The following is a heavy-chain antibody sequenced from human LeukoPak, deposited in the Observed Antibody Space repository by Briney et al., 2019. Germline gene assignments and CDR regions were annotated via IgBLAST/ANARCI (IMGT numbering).Heavy chain of an antibody. CDR3: ARGSYYDSSGYFTGQSDFDY. Sequence: SETLSLTCAVYGGSFSGYYWSWIRQPPGKGLEWIGEINHSGSTNYNPSLKSRVTISVDTSKNQFSLKLSSVTAADTAVYCCARGSYYDSSGYFTGQSDFDYWGQGTLVTVSS. J-gene: IGHJ4*02. CDR1: GGSFSGYY. V-gene: IGHV4-34*01. CDR2: INHSGST. D-gene: IGHD3-22*01.